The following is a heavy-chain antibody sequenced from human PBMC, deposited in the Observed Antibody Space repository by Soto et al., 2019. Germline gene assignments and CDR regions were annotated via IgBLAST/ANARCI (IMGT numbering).Heavy chain of an antibody. Sequence: SVKVSCKASGGTFSSYAISWVRQAPGQGLEWMGGIIPIFGTANYAQKFQGRVTITADKSTSTAYMELSSLRSEDTAVYYCARVLTRDYYDSSGYYYYFDYWGQGTLVTVSS. CDR1: GGTFSSYA. CDR2: IIPIFGTA. CDR3: ARVLTRDYYDSSGYYYYFDY. J-gene: IGHJ4*02. V-gene: IGHV1-69*06. D-gene: IGHD3-22*01.